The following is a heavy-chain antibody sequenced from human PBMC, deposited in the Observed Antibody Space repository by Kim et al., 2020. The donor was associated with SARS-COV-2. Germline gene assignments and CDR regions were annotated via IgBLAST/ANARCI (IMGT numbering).Heavy chain of an antibody. CDR2: IKEDGRDT. D-gene: IGHD3-22*01. V-gene: IGHV3-7*01. Sequence: GGSLRLSCVGSGFAFSTSWMTWVRQVPGNGLEWVANIKEDGRDTYYVDSVKGRFTISRDNAKSSVYLQMNSLRAEDTAVYYCARDPYDSSGYGAFDYWGQGTLVTVAS. J-gene: IGHJ4*02. CDR3: ARDPYDSSGYGAFDY. CDR1: GFAFSTSW.